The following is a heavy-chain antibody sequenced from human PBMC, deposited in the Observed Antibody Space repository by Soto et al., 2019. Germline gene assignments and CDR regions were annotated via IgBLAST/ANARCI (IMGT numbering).Heavy chain of an antibody. Sequence: GESLKISCAASGFTISTYAMTWVRESPGKGLECVSGVTGSGGQIHYADSVKGRFTISKDNSKNTLYLQMSSLREEDTALYYCAKDAVYKDGLWLMDSWGQGTLVTVSS. V-gene: IGHV3-23*01. CDR1: GFTISTYA. J-gene: IGHJ5*02. D-gene: IGHD2-21*01. CDR2: VTGSGGQI. CDR3: AKDAVYKDGLWLMDS.